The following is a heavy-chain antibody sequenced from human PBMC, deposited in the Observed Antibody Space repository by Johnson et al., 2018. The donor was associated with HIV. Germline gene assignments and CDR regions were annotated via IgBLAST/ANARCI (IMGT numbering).Heavy chain of an antibody. CDR2: IYSGGGT. V-gene: IGHV3-66*01. D-gene: IGHD3-10*01. CDR1: GFTVSRNY. J-gene: IGHJ3*02. Sequence: VQLVESGGGLVQPGGSLRLACAASGFTVSRNYMSWVRQAPGKGLEWVSVIYSGGGTYYADSVKGRFTISRDNSKNTLYLQMNSLRAEDTAVYYCAKGSGVGIVRWDIWGQGTMVTVSS. CDR3: AKGSGVGIVRWDI.